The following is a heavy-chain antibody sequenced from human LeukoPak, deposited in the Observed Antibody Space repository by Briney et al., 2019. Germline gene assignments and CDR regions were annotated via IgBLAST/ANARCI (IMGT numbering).Heavy chain of an antibody. CDR2: MSGSGGST. J-gene: IGHJ3*02. CDR3: VKDRVKYGWAGGPGAFDI. D-gene: IGHD3-10*01. Sequence: GGSLRLSCVGSGFTFNDYVMSWVRQAPGKGLEWVSGMSGSGGSTYYADAVKGRFTISRDNSKSTLHLQMNSLSAEDTAMFYCVKDRVKYGWAGGPGAFDIWGQGTMVTVSS. V-gene: IGHV3-23*01. CDR1: GFTFNDYV.